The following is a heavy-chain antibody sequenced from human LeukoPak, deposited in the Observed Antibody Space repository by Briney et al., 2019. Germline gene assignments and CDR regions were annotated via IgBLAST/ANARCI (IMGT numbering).Heavy chain of an antibody. D-gene: IGHD3-22*01. J-gene: IGHJ6*02. CDR1: GYTFTSFA. Sequence: RASVKVSCKASGYTFTSFAMHWVRQAPGQRLEWMGWINAGNGNTKYSQKFQGRVTITRDTSASTAYMELSSLRSEDTAVYYCARSPIDFDYYDREDVWGQGTTVSVSS. V-gene: IGHV1-3*01. CDR3: ARSPIDFDYYDREDV. CDR2: INAGNGNT.